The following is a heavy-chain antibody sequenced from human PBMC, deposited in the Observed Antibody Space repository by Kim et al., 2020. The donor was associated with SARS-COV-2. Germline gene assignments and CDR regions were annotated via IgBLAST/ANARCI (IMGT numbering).Heavy chain of an antibody. CDR3: ARSPLYSGSLGGYFDY. V-gene: IGHV1-46*01. J-gene: IGHJ4*02. Sequence: ASVKVSCKASGYTFTSYYMHWVRQAPGQGLEWMGIINPSGGSTSYAQKFQGRVTMTRDTSTSTVYMELSSLRSEDTAVYYCARSPLYSGSLGGYFDYWGQGTLVTVSS. CDR1: GYTFTSYY. D-gene: IGHD1-26*01. CDR2: INPSGGST.